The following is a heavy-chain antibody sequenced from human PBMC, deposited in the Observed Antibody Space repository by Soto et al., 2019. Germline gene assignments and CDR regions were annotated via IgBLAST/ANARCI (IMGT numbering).Heavy chain of an antibody. D-gene: IGHD3-3*01. V-gene: IGHV3-23*01. J-gene: IGHJ6*02. CDR3: AKDRVEQYYDFWSGTVYYYGMDV. CDR1: GFTFSSYA. CDR2: ISGSGGST. Sequence: GSLRLSCAASGFTFSSYAMSWVRQAPGKGLEWVSAISGSGGSTYYADSVKGRFTISRDNSKNTLYLQMNSLRAEDTAVYYCAKDRVEQYYDFWSGTVYYYGMDVWGQGTTVTVSS.